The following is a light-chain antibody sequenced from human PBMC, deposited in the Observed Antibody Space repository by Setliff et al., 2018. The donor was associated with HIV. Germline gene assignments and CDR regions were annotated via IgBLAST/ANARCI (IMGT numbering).Light chain of an antibody. Sequence: QSVLTQPPSASGTPGQRVTISCSGSTSNIGTNTVNWYQQFPGTAPKLLIYSDDQRPSGVPDRFSGSKSGTSASLAISGLQSEDEADYYCAAWDDSLTGSYVFGTGTKGTV. J-gene: IGLJ1*01. CDR2: SDD. CDR1: TSNIGTNT. V-gene: IGLV1-44*01. CDR3: AAWDDSLTGSYV.